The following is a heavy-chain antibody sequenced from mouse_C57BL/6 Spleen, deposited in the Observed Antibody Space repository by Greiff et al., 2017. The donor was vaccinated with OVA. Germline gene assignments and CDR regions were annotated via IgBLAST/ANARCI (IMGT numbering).Heavy chain of an antibody. Sequence: QVQLQQPGAELVRPGSSVKLSCKASGYTFTSYWMHWVKQRPIQGLEWIGNIDPSDSETHYNQKFKDKATLTVAKSSSTAYMQLSSLTSEDSAVYYCARTGTGYYFDYWGQGTTLTVSS. CDR2: IDPSDSET. D-gene: IGHD4-1*01. CDR1: GYTFTSYW. V-gene: IGHV1-52*01. J-gene: IGHJ2*01. CDR3: ARTGTGYYFDY.